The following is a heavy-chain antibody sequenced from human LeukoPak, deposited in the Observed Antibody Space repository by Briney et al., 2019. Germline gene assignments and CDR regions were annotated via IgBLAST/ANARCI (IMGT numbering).Heavy chain of an antibody. CDR1: GFTFSSYS. Sequence: GGSLRLSCAASGFTFSSYSMNWGRQAPGKGLEWVSSISSSSSYIYYADSVKGRFTISRDNAKNSLYLQMNSLRAEDTAVYYCARARYFSYYYDRSGYNFDYWGQGTLVTVSS. D-gene: IGHD3-22*01. V-gene: IGHV3-21*01. J-gene: IGHJ4*02. CDR2: ISSSSSYI. CDR3: ARARYFSYYYDRSGYNFDY.